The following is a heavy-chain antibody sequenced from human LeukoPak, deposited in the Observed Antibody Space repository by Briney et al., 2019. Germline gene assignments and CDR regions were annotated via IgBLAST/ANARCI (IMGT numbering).Heavy chain of an antibody. V-gene: IGHV4-34*01. CDR3: ARVQGRCSGVSCYRRTAESGSFTINWFDP. CDR2: INHSGST. D-gene: IGHD2-15*01. CDR1: GGSFSGYY. J-gene: IGHJ5*02. Sequence: PSETLSLTCAVYGGSFSGYYWSWIRQPPGKGLEWIGEINHSGSTNYNPSLKSRVTISVDTSKNKFSLKLSSVTAADTAVYYCARVQGRCSGVSCYRRTAESGSFTINWFDPWGQGTLVTVSS.